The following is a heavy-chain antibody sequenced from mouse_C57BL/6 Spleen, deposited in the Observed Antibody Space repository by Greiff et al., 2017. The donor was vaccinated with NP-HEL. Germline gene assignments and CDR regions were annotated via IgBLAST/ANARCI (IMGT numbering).Heavy chain of an antibody. CDR1: GYAFSSYW. Sequence: VQLQESGAELVKPGASVKISCKASGYAFSSYWMNWVKQRPGKGLEWIGQIYPGDGDTNYNGKFKGKATLTADKSSSTAYMQLSSLTSEDSAVYFCAVYYSKKYAMDYWGQGTSVTVSS. V-gene: IGHV1-80*01. CDR2: IYPGDGDT. D-gene: IGHD2-5*01. CDR3: AVYYSKKYAMDY. J-gene: IGHJ4*01.